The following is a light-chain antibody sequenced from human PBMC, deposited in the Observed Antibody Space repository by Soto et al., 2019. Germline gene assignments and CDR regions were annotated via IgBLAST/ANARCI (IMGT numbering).Light chain of an antibody. J-gene: IGLJ1*01. Sequence: QPVLTQPPSASGSPGQSVTISCAGTSSDVGFYNYVSWYQQHPGKAPKLIISEVSQRPSGVPDRFSGSKSGNTASLTVSGLQAEDEADYYCCSYAGTNNFVFGTGTKLTVL. CDR3: CSYAGTNNFV. CDR2: EVS. CDR1: SSDVGFYNY. V-gene: IGLV2-8*01.